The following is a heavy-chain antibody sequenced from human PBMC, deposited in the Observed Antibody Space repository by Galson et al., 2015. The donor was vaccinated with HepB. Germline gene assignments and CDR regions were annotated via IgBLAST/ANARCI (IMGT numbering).Heavy chain of an antibody. CDR3: ARDAAPYYHDSNVYYYGNAFDV. CDR1: GYTFINYG. D-gene: IGHD3-22*01. J-gene: IGHJ3*01. V-gene: IGHV1-18*01. Sequence: SVKVSCKASGYTFINYGITWVRQAPGQGLEWMGWISAYNAKTNYAQNLQGRVTMTTDTSTGTAHMELRSLTSDDTAVYYCARDAAPYYHDSNVYYYGNAFDVWGQGTVVTVSS. CDR2: ISAYNAKT.